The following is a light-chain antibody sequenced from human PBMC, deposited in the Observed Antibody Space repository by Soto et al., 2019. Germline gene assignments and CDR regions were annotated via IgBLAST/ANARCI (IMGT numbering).Light chain of an antibody. J-gene: IGLJ2*01. CDR1: SSDVGGYNY. Sequence: QSALTQPASVSGSPGQSITISCTGTSSDVGGYNYVSWYQQHPGKAPKLMIYDVSNRPSGVSNRFSCSKSGNTASLTISGLQAEDEADDYCSSYTSSSTVVFGGGTKLTVL. CDR2: DVS. V-gene: IGLV2-14*01. CDR3: SSYTSSSTVV.